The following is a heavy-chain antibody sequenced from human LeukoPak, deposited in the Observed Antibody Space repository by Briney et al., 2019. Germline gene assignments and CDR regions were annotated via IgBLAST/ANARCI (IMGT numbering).Heavy chain of an antibody. V-gene: IGHV1-18*01. J-gene: IGHJ3*02. Sequence: ASVKVSCKASGCTFSTYGLGWVRQAPGQGLEWMGWISGSNGNTQYAQKFQGRVTITTDTSTNTAYMELRSLRSDDPAVYYCARDEIVGALRGAFDIWGQGTMVTVSS. CDR1: GCTFSTYG. CDR2: ISGSNGNT. CDR3: ARDEIVGALRGAFDI. D-gene: IGHD1-26*01.